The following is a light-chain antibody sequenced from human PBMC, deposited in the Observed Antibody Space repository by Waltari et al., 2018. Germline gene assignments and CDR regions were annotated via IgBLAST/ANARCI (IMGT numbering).Light chain of an antibody. Sequence: SCRASENIRSFLAWYQQKPGQAPRLLIYDTSTRATGIPDRFSGSGSGTNFSLTISRLEPEDFAVYYCQKYGTLPATFGQGTKVEIK. J-gene: IGKJ1*01. V-gene: IGKV3-20*01. CDR1: ENIRSF. CDR3: QKYGTLPAT. CDR2: DTS.